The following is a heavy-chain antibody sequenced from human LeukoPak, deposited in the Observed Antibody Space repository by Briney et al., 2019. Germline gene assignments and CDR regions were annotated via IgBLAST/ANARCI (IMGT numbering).Heavy chain of an antibody. Sequence: SVKVSCKASGGTFSSYAISWVRQAPGQGLEWMGGIIPIFGTANYAQKFQGRVTITADESTSTAYMELSSLRSEDTAVYYCARDNQKYYYDSSGYYYWGQGTLVTVSS. V-gene: IGHV1-69*13. CDR2: IIPIFGTA. J-gene: IGHJ4*02. CDR3: ARDNQKYYYDSSGYYY. D-gene: IGHD3-22*01. CDR1: GGTFSSYA.